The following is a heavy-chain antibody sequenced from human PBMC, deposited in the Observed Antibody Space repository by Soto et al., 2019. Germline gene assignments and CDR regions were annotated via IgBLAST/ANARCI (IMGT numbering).Heavy chain of an antibody. V-gene: IGHV3-21*01. CDR3: ARDVASSGWYGWEGY. CDR2: ISSSSSYI. D-gene: IGHD6-19*01. J-gene: IGHJ4*02. Sequence: KPGGSLRLSCAASGFTFSSYSMNWVRQAPGKGLEWVSSISSSSSYIYYADSVKGRFTISRDNAKNSLYLQMNSLRAEDTAVYYCARDVASSGWYGWEGYWGQGTLVTVSS. CDR1: GFTFSSYS.